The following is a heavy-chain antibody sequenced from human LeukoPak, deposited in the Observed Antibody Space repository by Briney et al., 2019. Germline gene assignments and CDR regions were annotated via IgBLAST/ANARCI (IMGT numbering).Heavy chain of an antibody. D-gene: IGHD4-23*01. Sequence: ASVKVSCKVSGYTLTELSMHWVRQAPGKGLEWMGGFDPEDGETIYAQKFQGRVTMTEDTPTDTAYMELSSLRSEDTAVYYCATVKAGVGTTVVTYMNGAFDIWGQGTMVTVSS. CDR3: ATVKAGVGTTVVTYMNGAFDI. CDR1: GYTLTELS. CDR2: FDPEDGET. V-gene: IGHV1-24*01. J-gene: IGHJ3*02.